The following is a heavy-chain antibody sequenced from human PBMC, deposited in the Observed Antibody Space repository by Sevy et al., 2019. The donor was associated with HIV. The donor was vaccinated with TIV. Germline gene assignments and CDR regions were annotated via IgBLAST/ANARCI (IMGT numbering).Heavy chain of an antibody. CDR1: GGSISSYY. J-gene: IGHJ6*03. CDR2: IYYSGST. V-gene: IGHV4-59*01. CDR3: ARRVEDIVVVPAARLSAAAAPISPYYYMDV. Sequence: SETLSLTCTVSGGSISSYYWSWIRQPPGKGLEWIGYIYYSGSTNYNPSLKSRVTISVDTSKNQFSLKLSSVTAADTAVYYCARRVEDIVVVPAARLSAAAAPISPYYYMDVWGKGTTVTVSS. D-gene: IGHD2-2*01.